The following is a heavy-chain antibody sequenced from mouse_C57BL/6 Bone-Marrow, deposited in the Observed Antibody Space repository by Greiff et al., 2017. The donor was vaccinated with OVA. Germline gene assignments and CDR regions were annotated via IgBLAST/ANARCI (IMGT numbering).Heavy chain of an antibody. V-gene: IGHV5-2*03. Sequence: EVKLMESGEGLVQPGESLKLSCESNEYEFPSHDMSWVRKTPEKRLELVAAINSDGGSTYYPDTMERRFIISRDNTKKTLYLQMSSLRSEDTALYYCARRGDSNYVRWYFDYWGQGTTLTVSS. D-gene: IGHD2-5*01. CDR3: ARRGDSNYVRWYFDY. CDR2: INSDGGST. J-gene: IGHJ2*01. CDR1: EYEFPSHD.